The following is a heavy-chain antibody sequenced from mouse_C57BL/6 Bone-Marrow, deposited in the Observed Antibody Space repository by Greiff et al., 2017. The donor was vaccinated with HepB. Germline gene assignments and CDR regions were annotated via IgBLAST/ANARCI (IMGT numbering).Heavy chain of an antibody. CDR2: INPSNGGT. CDR1: GYTFTSYW. Sequence: VQLQQPGTELVKPGASVKLSCKASGYTFTSYWMHWVKQRPGQGLEWIGNINPSNGGTNYNEKFKSKATLTVDKSSSTAYMQLSSLTSEDSAVYYCARGAFDYDVPYYFDYWGQGTTLTVSS. V-gene: IGHV1-53*01. CDR3: ARGAFDYDVPYYFDY. J-gene: IGHJ2*01. D-gene: IGHD2-4*01.